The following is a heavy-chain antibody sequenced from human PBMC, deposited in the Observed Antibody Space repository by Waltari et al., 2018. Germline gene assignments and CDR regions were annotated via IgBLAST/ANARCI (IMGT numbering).Heavy chain of an antibody. D-gene: IGHD2-2*01. CDR1: GGSFSGYY. CDR2: INHSGST. J-gene: IGHJ4*02. Sequence: QVQLQQWGAGLLKPSETLSLTCAVYGGSFSGYYWSWIRQPPGKGLEWIGEINHSGSTNSNPSLKSRVTISVDTSKNQFSLKLSSVTAADTAVYYCARGRRHIVVVPAAMVFDYWGQGTLVTVSS. CDR3: ARGRRHIVVVPAAMVFDY. V-gene: IGHV4-34*01.